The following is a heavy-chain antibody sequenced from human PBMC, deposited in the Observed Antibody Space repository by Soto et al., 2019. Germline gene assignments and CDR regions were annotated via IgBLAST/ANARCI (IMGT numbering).Heavy chain of an antibody. CDR1: GYTFTSYA. CDR2: INAGNGNT. Sequence: ASVKVSCKASGYTFTSYAMHWVRQAPGQRLEWMGWINAGNGNTKYSQKFQGRVTITRDTSASTAYMELSSLRSEDTAVYYCARDSSAWANNWFDPWGQGTLVTVSS. J-gene: IGHJ5*02. D-gene: IGHD6-19*01. V-gene: IGHV1-3*01. CDR3: ARDSSAWANNWFDP.